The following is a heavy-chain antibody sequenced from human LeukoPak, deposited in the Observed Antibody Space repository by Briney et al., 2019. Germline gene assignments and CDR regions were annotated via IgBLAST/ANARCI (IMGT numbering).Heavy chain of an antibody. D-gene: IGHD3-10*01. CDR3: ARAPLITMVDDAFDI. J-gene: IGHJ3*02. CDR1: GGSISSGSYY. CDR2: IYTSGST. V-gene: IGHV4-61*02. Sequence: PSETLSLTCTVSGGSISSGSYYWSWIRQPAGRGLEWIGRIYTSGSTNYNPSLKSRVTISVDTSKNQFSLKLSSVTAADTGVYYCARAPLITMVDDAFDIWGQGKMVTVSS.